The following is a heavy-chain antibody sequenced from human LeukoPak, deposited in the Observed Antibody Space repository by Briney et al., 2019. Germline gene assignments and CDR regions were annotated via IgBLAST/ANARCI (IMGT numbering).Heavy chain of an antibody. CDR1: GYTFTNYG. CDR3: ARDQGYDFWSNYAHYYYYYYMDV. D-gene: IGHD3-3*01. Sequence: ASVKVSCKASGYTFTNYGISWVRQAPGQGLEGMGWISAYNGNTNYAQKLQGRVTMTTDTSTSTAYMEQMSLRSDDTAVYYCARDQGYDFWSNYAHYYYYYYMDVWGKGTTVTVSS. J-gene: IGHJ6*03. V-gene: IGHV1-18*01. CDR2: ISAYNGNT.